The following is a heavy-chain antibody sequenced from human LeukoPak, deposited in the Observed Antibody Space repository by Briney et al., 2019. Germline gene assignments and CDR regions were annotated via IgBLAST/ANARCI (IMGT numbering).Heavy chain of an antibody. J-gene: IGHJ6*03. CDR1: GFTFSSYS. D-gene: IGHD2-2*01. CDR3: ARGPYCSSTSCYYYYYMDV. Sequence: PGGSLRLSCAASGFTFSSYSMNWVRQAPGKGLEWVSSISGSSSYIYYADSVKGRFTISRDNAKNSLYLQMNSLRAEDTAVYYCARGPYCSSTSCYYYYYMDVWGKGTTVTISS. CDR2: ISGSSSYI. V-gene: IGHV3-21*01.